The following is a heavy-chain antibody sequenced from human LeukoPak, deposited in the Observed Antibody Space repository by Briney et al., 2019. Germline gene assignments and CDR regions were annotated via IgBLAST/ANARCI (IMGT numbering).Heavy chain of an antibody. CDR1: GFAFSSYW. V-gene: IGHV3-74*01. D-gene: IGHD6-6*01. CDR3: ARTGIAARPTVWFDP. CDR2: INSDGSST. Sequence: GGSLRLSCAASGFAFSSYWMHWVRQAPGKGLVWVSHINSDGSSTNYADSVKGRFTISRDNAKNTLYLQMNSLRAEDTAVYYCARTGIAARPTVWFDPWGQGTLVTVSS. J-gene: IGHJ5*02.